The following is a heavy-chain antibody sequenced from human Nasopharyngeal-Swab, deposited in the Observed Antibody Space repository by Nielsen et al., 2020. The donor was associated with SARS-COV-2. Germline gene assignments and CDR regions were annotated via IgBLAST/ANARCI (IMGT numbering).Heavy chain of an antibody. CDR2: ISFDGNKK. V-gene: IGHV3-30-3*01. D-gene: IGHD2-8*01. J-gene: IGHJ3*01. CDR3: AKDQDRARTNDAFDV. CDR1: GFTFNTYA. Sequence: GESLKISCAASGFTFNTYALHWVRQAPGKGLEWVTVISFDGNKKFYADSVKGRFTISRDNSKHTLYLQMNSLTTDDTAVYYCAKDQDRARTNDAFDVWGQGTMVTVSS.